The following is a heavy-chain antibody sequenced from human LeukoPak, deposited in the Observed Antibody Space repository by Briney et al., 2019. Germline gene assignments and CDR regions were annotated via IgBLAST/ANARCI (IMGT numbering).Heavy chain of an antibody. CDR3: ALTLRIAAASNGEHDY. D-gene: IGHD6-13*01. Sequence: GGSLRLSCAASGFTFSSYAMSWVRQAPGKGLEWVSAISGSGGSTYYADSVKGRFTISRDNSKNTLYLQMNSLRAEDTAVYYCALTLRIAAASNGEHDYWGQGTLVTVSS. CDR2: ISGSGGST. J-gene: IGHJ4*02. CDR1: GFTFSSYA. V-gene: IGHV3-23*01.